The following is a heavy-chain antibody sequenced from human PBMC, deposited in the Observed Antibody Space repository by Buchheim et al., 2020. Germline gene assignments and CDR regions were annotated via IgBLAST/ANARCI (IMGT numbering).Heavy chain of an antibody. J-gene: IGHJ6*02. Sequence: QVQLQQWGAGLLKPSETLSLTCAVYGGSFSGYYWSWIRQPPGKGLEWIGEINHSGSTNYNPSLKSRVTISVDTSTNQFSLKLSSVTAADTAVYYCARKPAGRFYYYGMDVWGQGTT. V-gene: IGHV4-34*01. CDR3: ARKPAGRFYYYGMDV. CDR1: GGSFSGYY. CDR2: INHSGST. D-gene: IGHD6-13*01.